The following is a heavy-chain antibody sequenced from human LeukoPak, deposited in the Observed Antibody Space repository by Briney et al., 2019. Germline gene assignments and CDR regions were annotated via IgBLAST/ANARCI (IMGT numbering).Heavy chain of an antibody. Sequence: GGSLVPEFVGSGLSFRSHGDAWVRQAPGRGLEWLSAISGSSALTYYAVSVKGRFAISRDNSKHTLYLQINSLRIEDTAVYDCAKIGRIANWYF. CDR1: GLSFRSHG. J-gene: IGHJ2*01. V-gene: IGHV3-23*01. CDR3: AKIGRIANWYF. D-gene: IGHD3-16*01. CDR2: ISGSSALT.